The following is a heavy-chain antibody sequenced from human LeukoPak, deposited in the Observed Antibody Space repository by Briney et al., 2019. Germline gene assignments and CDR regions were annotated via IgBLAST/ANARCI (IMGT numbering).Heavy chain of an antibody. J-gene: IGHJ4*01. V-gene: IGHV3-30*02. CDR3: AKDMSIAVGTDY. CDR2: IRYDGSNK. D-gene: IGHD6-19*01. CDR1: GFTFSSYG. Sequence: GGSLRLSCAASGFTFSSYGMHWVRQAPGKGLEWVAFIRYDGSNKYYADSVKGRFTISRDNSKNTLYLQMNSLRAEDTAVYYCAKDMSIAVGTDYWGQEPWSPSPQ.